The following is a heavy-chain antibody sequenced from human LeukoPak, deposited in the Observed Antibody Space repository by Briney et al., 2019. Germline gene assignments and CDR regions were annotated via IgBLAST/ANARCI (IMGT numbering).Heavy chain of an antibody. V-gene: IGHV3-30*02. Sequence: GGSLRLSCAASGFTFSSHGMHWVRQAPGKGPEWVTFISYDGSNKDYADSVKGRFTISRDNSKNTLYLQVDSLRPEDTAVYYCARGGAAGIYGMDVWGQGAIMTVTS. CDR2: ISYDGSNK. J-gene: IGHJ6*02. D-gene: IGHD6-13*01. CDR3: ARGGAAGIYGMDV. CDR1: GFTFSSHG.